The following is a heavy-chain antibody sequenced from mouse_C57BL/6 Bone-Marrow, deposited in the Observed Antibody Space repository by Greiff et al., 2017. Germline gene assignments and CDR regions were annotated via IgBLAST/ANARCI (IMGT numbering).Heavy chain of an antibody. CDR2: INPNSGST. CDR3: ASPKGY. J-gene: IGHJ2*01. CDR1: GYTFTSYW. Sequence: QVQLQQSGAELVKPGASVKLSCKASGYTFTSYWMNWVKQRPGQGLEWIGMINPNSGSTKYNEKFKSKATLTVDKSSSTAYMQLSSLSSGDSAVYYCASPKGYWGQGTTLTVSS. V-gene: IGHV1-64*01.